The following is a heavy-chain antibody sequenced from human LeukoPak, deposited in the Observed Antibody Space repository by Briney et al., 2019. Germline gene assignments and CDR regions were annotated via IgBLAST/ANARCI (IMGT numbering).Heavy chain of an antibody. V-gene: IGHV3-23*01. CDR1: RXTFSSYA. CDR3: ARSPGYSSSWFAA. D-gene: IGHD6-19*01. Sequence: GGSLRLSCAASRXTFSSYAMSWVRQAPGKGLEWVSAISDSGASTYYADSVKGRFTISRDNSKNTLYLQINSLRAEDTAVYSCARSPGYSSSWFAAWGQGKLVTASS. J-gene: IGHJ5*02. CDR2: ISDSGAST.